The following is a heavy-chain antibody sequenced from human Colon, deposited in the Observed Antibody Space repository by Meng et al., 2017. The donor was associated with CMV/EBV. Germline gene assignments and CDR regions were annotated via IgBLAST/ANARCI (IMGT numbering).Heavy chain of an antibody. CDR1: FTSYG. V-gene: IGHV1-18*01. CDR2: MSTYSGDT. Sequence: FTSYGISWVRQAHGQGPEWMGWMSTYSGDTDYSQKFQGRVSMTRDTSTNTAFLELGSLRSDDTAVYFCARDGSGYCSGTSCYEAFDYWGQGTLVTVSS. D-gene: IGHD2-2*01. CDR3: ARDGSGYCSGTSCYEAFDY. J-gene: IGHJ4*02.